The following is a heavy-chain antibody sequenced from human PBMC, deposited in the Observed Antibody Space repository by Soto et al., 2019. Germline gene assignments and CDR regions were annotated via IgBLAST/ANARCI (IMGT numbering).Heavy chain of an antibody. D-gene: IGHD6-19*01. CDR1: GGPVSSGSYY. V-gene: IGHV4-61*01. CDR2: IYYSGST. J-gene: IGHJ6*02. Sequence: SETLSLTCTVSGGPVSSGSYYWSWIRQPPGKGLGWIGYIYYSGSTNYNPSLKSRVTISVDTSKNQFSLKLSSVTAADTAVYYCARGIEGWYQGRYYYGMDVWGQGTTVTVS. CDR3: ARGIEGWYQGRYYYGMDV.